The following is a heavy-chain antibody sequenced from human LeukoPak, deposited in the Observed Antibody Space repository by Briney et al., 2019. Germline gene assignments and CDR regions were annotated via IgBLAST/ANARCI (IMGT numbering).Heavy chain of an antibody. CDR3: ARPQGATAMVAFDI. CDR2: IYRSGST. CDR1: GYSSSSCYC. V-gene: IGHV4-38-2*01. D-gene: IGHD2-2*01. J-gene: IGHJ3*02. Sequence: SETLSRTCAVYGYSSSSCYCWGWIRQPPGKGLERIGSIYRSGSTVYNPSLKSRVTIAAATSKHQFSLPLRAITAAATAYFCCARPQGATAMVAFDIWGQGKMVTVSP.